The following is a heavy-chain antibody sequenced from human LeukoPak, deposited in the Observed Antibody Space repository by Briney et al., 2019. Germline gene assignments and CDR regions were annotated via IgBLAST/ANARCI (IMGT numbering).Heavy chain of an antibody. Sequence: GGALRLSCAASRFTFSRYSMNWVREAPGKGREWGSSISGSGSYIYFADSVKGLLAISRDNSKNTLYLQMNSLRAEDTAVYYCAKGFGWFGELPIFDYWGQGTLVTVSS. V-gene: IGHV3-21*04. D-gene: IGHD3-10*01. J-gene: IGHJ4*02. CDR2: ISGSGSYI. CDR3: AKGFGWFGELPIFDY. CDR1: RFTFSRYS.